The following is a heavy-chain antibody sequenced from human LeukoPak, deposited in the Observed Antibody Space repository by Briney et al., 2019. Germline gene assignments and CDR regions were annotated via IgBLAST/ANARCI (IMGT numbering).Heavy chain of an antibody. V-gene: IGHV3-9*01. Sequence: SLRLSCAASGFTFDDYAMHWVRQAPGKGLEWVSGISWNSGSIGYADSVKGRFTISRDNAKNTLYLQMNSLRAEDTAVYYCAKDYYGSGSYSEPFDYWGQGTLVTVSS. CDR2: ISWNSGSI. CDR3: AKDYYGSGSYSEPFDY. CDR1: GFTFDDYA. D-gene: IGHD3-10*01. J-gene: IGHJ4*02.